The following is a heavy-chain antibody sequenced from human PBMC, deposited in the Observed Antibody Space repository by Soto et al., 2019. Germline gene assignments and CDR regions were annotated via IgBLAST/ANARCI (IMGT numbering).Heavy chain of an antibody. CDR3: SRQHYAALDAFDI. J-gene: IGHJ3*02. CDR1: GGTFSSDT. D-gene: IGHD3-16*01. CDR2: IIPILGIA. V-gene: IGHV1-69*02. Sequence: SVTGSCKASGGTFSSDTISWVRQAPGQGLEWMGRIIPILGIANYAQKFQGRVTITADKSTSTAYMELSSLRSEDTALYYCSRQHYAALDAFDIWGLGTMVTVSS.